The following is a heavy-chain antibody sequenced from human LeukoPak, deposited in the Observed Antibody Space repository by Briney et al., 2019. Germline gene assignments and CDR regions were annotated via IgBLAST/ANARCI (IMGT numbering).Heavy chain of an antibody. J-gene: IGHJ4*02. CDR2: INHSGST. CDR3: ARGESSSHKSLDY. CDR1: GGSFSGYY. D-gene: IGHD6-13*01. Sequence: SETLSLTCAVYGGSFSGYYWSWIRQPPGKGLEWIGEINHSGSTNYNPSLKSRVTISVDTSKNQFSLKLSSVTAADTAVYYCARGESSSHKSLDYWGQGILVTVSS. V-gene: IGHV4-34*01.